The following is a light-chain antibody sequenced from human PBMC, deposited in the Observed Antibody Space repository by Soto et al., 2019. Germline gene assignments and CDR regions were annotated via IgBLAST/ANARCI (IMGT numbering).Light chain of an antibody. CDR2: RTS. CDR1: QSISSK. Sequence: EKVMTQTHATLPLSTEERATLSWWASQSISSKLAWYQQKPGQAPRLLMFRTSSRATGFPVRFSGIGSGTEFNLTISSLQSEDFGVYYCQQYNNWPRATFRGGTKVDIK. J-gene: IGKJ4*01. CDR3: QQYNNWPRAT. V-gene: IGKV3-15*01.